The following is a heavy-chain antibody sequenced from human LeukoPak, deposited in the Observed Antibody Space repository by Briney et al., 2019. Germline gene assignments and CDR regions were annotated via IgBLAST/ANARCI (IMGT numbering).Heavy chain of an antibody. V-gene: IGHV3-53*01. CDR1: GFTVSSNY. CDR2: IYSGGST. J-gene: IGHJ4*02. Sequence: GGSLRLSCAASGFTVSSNYMSWVRQAPGKGLEWVSVIYSGGSTYYADSVKGRFTISRDNSKNTLYLQMHSLRAEDTAVYYCAREASGTLDYWGQGTLVTVSS. D-gene: IGHD6-13*01. CDR3: AREASGTLDY.